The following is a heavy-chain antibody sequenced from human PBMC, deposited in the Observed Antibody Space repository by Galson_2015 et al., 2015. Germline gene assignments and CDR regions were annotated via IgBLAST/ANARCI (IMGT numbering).Heavy chain of an antibody. D-gene: IGHD5-18*01. J-gene: IGHJ4*02. V-gene: IGHV3-23*01. Sequence: SLRLSCAASGFTFSSYAMSWVRQAPGKGLEWVSGISGSGGSTYYADSVKGPFTISRDNSKNTLYLQMNSLRAEDTAVYYCAKGSRMGYSYGYGFDYWGQGTLVTVSS. CDR2: ISGSGGST. CDR3: AKGSRMGYSYGYGFDY. CDR1: GFTFSSYA.